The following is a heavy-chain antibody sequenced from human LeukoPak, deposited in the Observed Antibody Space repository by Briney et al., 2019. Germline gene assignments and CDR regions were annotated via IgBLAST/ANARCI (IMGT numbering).Heavy chain of an antibody. CDR1: GYTFTGYY. CDR3: ARAGDDYVWGSDNYY. Sequence: ASVKVSCKASGYTFTGYYMHWVRQAPGQGLEWMGRINPNSGGTNYAQKFQGRVTMTRDTSISTAYMELSRLRSDDMAVYYCARAGDDYVWGSDNYYWGQGTLVTVSS. J-gene: IGHJ4*02. V-gene: IGHV1-2*06. CDR2: INPNSGGT. D-gene: IGHD3-16*01.